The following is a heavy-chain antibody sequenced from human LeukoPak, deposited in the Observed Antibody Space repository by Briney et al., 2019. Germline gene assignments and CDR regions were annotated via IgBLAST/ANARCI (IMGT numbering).Heavy chain of an antibody. D-gene: IGHD6-19*01. CDR2: IWNDGSSQ. CDR3: AKGIAVATYYFDY. Sequence: GGSLRLSCVASHFTFSHFGMHWVRQAPGKGLGWVAVIWNDGSSQYYADSVKGRFTISRDNSQNTVYLQMNGLRAEDTAVYYCAKGIAVATYYFDYWGQGTLVIVSS. J-gene: IGHJ4*02. CDR1: HFTFSHFG. V-gene: IGHV3-33*06.